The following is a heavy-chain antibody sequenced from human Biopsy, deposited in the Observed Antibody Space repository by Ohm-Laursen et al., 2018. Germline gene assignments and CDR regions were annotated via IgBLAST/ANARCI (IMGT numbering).Heavy chain of an antibody. V-gene: IGHV3-49*03. CDR1: GFNFGDLG. J-gene: IGHJ4*02. CDR3: TKWSGGYSYYSL. CDR2: IRSIGSGGTT. Sequence: RSLRLSCTASGFNFGDLGMGWFRQVPGKGLECVSLIRSIGSGGTTEYAESVKGRFTVSRDDSKSLTYLQMSSLKIEDTGIYYCTKWSGGYSYYSLWGRGTLVTVSS. D-gene: IGHD5-18*01.